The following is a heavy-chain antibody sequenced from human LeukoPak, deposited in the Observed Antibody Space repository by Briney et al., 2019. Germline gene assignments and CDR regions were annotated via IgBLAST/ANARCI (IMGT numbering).Heavy chain of an antibody. D-gene: IGHD5-18*01. CDR1: GGSISSYY. V-gene: IGHV4-39*01. CDR2: IYYSGST. J-gene: IGHJ4*02. CDR3: ARRALKWSTAFDY. Sequence: SETLSLTCTVSGGSISSYYWGWIRQPPGKGLEWIGSIYYSGSTYYNPSLKSRVTISVDTSKNQFSLKLSSVTAADTAVYYCARRALKWSTAFDYWGQGTLVTVSS.